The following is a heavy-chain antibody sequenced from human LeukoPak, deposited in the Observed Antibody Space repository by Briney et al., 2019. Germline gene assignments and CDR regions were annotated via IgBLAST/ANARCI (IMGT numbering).Heavy chain of an antibody. V-gene: IGHV1-2*02. CDR1: GYTVTGYY. D-gene: IGHD3-3*01. J-gene: IGHJ4*02. CDR2: INPNSGGT. Sequence: ASVEVACEASGYTVTGYYMHWVQQAPGQGLEWMGWINPNSGGTNYAQKFQGRVTMSRDTSVGTAYMELSRLRSDDTAVYYCPRYFCSGYLLPASLDYWGQGTLVTVSS. CDR3: PRYFCSGYLLPASLDY.